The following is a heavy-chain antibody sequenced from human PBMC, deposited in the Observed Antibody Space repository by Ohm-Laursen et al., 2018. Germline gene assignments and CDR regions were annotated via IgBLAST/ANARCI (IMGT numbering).Heavy chain of an antibody. D-gene: IGHD1/OR15-1a*01. V-gene: IGHV1-69*04. CDR3: ARELGEHLPYYYYGMDV. Sequence: SVKVSCKASGGTFSSYAISWVRQAPGQGLEWMGRIIPILGMANYAQKFQGRVTITADKSTSTAYMELSSLRSEDTAVYYCARELGEHLPYYYYGMDVWGQGTTVTVSS. CDR1: GGTFSSYA. CDR2: IIPILGMA. J-gene: IGHJ6*02.